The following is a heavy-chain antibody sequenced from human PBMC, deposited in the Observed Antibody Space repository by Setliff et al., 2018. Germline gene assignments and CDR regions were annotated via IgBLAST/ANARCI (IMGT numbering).Heavy chain of an antibody. J-gene: IGHJ4*02. D-gene: IGHD3-22*01. CDR1: GGSISSGSYY. Sequence: SETLSLTCTVSGGSISSGSYYWTWIRQPAGKGLEWIGHFHTGGSTNYNRSLRSRVSISVDTSKNQFSLKLSSVTAADTATYYCARQASLYYYDSSGYYDYWGQGTLVTVSS. V-gene: IGHV4-61*09. CDR3: ARQASLYYYDSSGYYDY. CDR2: FHTGGST.